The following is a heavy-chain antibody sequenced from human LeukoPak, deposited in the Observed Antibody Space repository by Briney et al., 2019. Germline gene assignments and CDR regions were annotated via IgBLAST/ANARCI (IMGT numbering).Heavy chain of an antibody. V-gene: IGHV1-69*13. Sequence: SVKVSCKVSGGTFSSYPISWVRQAPGQGLEWMGEITPIFGEAQNAEKFQGRVTIIADEPTSTVYMELTSLRLDDTAMYYCARNSRVASTSGLNYWGQGTLVTVSS. D-gene: IGHD5-12*01. J-gene: IGHJ4*02. CDR2: ITPIFGEA. CDR3: ARNSRVASTSGLNY. CDR1: GGTFSSYP.